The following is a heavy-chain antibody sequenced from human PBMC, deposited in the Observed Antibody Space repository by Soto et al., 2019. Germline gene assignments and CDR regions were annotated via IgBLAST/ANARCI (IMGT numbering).Heavy chain of an antibody. CDR2: IYYSGST. Sequence: SETLSLTCTVSGGSISSSSYYWGWIRQPPGKGLEWIGSIYYSGSTYYNPSLKSRVTISVDTSKNQFSLKLSSVTAADTAVYYCACSFRGSYYYYGMDVWGQGTTVTVSS. CDR3: ACSFRGSYYYYGMDV. CDR1: GGSISSSSYY. D-gene: IGHD3-10*01. J-gene: IGHJ6*02. V-gene: IGHV4-39*01.